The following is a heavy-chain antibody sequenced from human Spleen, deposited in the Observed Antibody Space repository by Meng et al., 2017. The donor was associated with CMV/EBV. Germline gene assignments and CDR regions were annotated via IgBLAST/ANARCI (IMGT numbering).Heavy chain of an antibody. J-gene: IGHJ4*02. D-gene: IGHD3-3*01. V-gene: IGHV4-34*01. CDR3: ARGGGYDFWSGYYPTDYFDY. Sequence: FSGYYCSWIRQPPGKGLEWIGEINHSGSTNYNPSLKSRVTISVDTSKNQFSLKLSSVTAADTAVYYCARGGGYDFWSGYYPTDYFDYWGQGTLVTVSS. CDR1: FSGYY. CDR2: INHSGST.